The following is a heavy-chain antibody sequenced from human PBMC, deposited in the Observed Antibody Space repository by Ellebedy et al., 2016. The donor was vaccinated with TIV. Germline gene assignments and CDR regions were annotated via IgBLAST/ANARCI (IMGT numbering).Heavy chain of an antibody. V-gene: IGHV3-30*18. J-gene: IGHJ6*02. CDR3: EKSYSNSPNFYYHHGLDV. D-gene: IGHD4-11*01. CDR1: GFTFSSYA. CDR2: ISYDGSNA. Sequence: GESLKISCAASGFTFSSYAMHWARQAPGKGLEWVAVISYDGSNANYANSVKGRFTISRDNSKNSLYLQMNSLRTEDTAVYKCEKSYSNSPNFYYHHGLDVWGQGTTVTVSS.